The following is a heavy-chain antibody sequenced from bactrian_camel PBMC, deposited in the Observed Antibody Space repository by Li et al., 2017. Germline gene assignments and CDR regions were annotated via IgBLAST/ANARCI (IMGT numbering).Heavy chain of an antibody. D-gene: IGHD2*01. J-gene: IGHJ4*01. Sequence: HVQLVESGGGLVQPGGSLRLSCAASGLKFSDADIGWVRQAPGKGLEWVSSINSGGSTYYSDSVKGRFTISRDNAKNTLYLQMDSVKSEDTATYFCAPVVSNFWGQGTQVTV. CDR3: APVVSNF. CDR1: GLKFSDAD. V-gene: IGHV3S1*01. CDR2: INSGGST.